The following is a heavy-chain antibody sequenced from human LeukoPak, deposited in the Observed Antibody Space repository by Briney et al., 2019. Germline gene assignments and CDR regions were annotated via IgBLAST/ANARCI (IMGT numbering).Heavy chain of an antibody. CDR1: GYIFTTYF. Sequence: ASVKVSCKASGYIFTTYFIHWVRQAPGQGLEWMGLINPSGGSTSYAQKFQGRVTMTRDMSTSTVYMALFSLRSEDTAVYYCARELSMEDPFTPKNHDSSFGDAFDLWGQGTMVTVSS. D-gene: IGHD3-22*01. J-gene: IGHJ3*01. V-gene: IGHV1-46*01. CDR2: INPSGGST. CDR3: ARELSMEDPFTPKNHDSSFGDAFDL.